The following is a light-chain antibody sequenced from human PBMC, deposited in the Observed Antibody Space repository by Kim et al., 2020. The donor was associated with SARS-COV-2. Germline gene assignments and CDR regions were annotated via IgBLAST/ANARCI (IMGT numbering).Light chain of an antibody. Sequence: GKKADIACPRSAANMGSNSMSWYQQLPGTTPKLLIYETYKRPSGIPDRFSASRSGTSATLDITGLQTGDEADYYCATWDSSLSAWVFGAGTQLTVL. CDR1: AANMGSNS. CDR3: ATWDSSLSAWV. V-gene: IGLV1-51*01. J-gene: IGLJ3*02. CDR2: ETY.